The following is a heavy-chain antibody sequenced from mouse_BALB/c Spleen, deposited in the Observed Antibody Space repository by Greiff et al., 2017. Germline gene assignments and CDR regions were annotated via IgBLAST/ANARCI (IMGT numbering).Heavy chain of an antibody. D-gene: IGHD1-2*01. Sequence: EVKLLESGGGLVQPGGSMKLSCVASGFTFSNYWMNWVRQSPEKGLEWVAEIRLKSNNYATHYAESVKGRFTISRDDSKSSVYLQMNNLRAEDTGIYYCSITTATVDYWGQGTTLTVSS. CDR2: IRLKSNNYAT. CDR1: GFTFSNYW. J-gene: IGHJ2*01. CDR3: SITTATVDY. V-gene: IGHV6-6*02.